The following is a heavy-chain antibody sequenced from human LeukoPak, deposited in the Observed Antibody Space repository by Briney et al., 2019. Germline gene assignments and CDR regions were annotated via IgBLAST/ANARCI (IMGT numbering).Heavy chain of an antibody. CDR3: ASRVVLQQLLLYYYGMDV. J-gene: IGHJ6*02. Sequence: ASVKVSCKASGYTFTNYDINWVRQATGQGLEWMGWMNPNSGNTGYAQKFQGRVTMTRNTSISTAYMELSSLRSEDTAVYYCASRVVLQQLLLYYYGMDVWGQGTTVTVSS. CDR2: MNPNSGNT. D-gene: IGHD4-11*01. V-gene: IGHV1-8*01. CDR1: GYTFTNYD.